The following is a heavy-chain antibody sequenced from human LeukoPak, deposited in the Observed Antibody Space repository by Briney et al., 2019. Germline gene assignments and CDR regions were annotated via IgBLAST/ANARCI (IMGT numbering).Heavy chain of an antibody. CDR1: GFSFSSYW. CDR3: KSGGAAPGSFDY. Sequence: GGSLRLSCAASGFSFSSYWMSWMRQAPGKGLEWVANIKFDGNEEYYVDSVKGRFTISRDNAKNSLYLQLNSLRVEDTAVYYCKSGGAAPGSFDYWGQGTLVSVSP. J-gene: IGHJ4*02. D-gene: IGHD1-1*01. CDR2: IKFDGNEE. V-gene: IGHV3-7*01.